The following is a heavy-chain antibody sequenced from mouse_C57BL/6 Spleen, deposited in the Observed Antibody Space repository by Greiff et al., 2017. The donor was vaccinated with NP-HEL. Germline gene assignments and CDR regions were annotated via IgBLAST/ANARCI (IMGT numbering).Heavy chain of an antibody. Sequence: EVMLVESGGGLVQPGGSLKLSCAASGFTFSDYYMYWVRQTPEKRLEWVAYISNGGGSTYYPDTVKGRFTISRDNAKNTLYLQMSRLKSEDTAMYYCARPYGNYPSYVYFDVWGTGTTVTVSS. D-gene: IGHD2-1*01. V-gene: IGHV5-12*01. CDR3: ARPYGNYPSYVYFDV. J-gene: IGHJ1*03. CDR2: ISNGGGST. CDR1: GFTFSDYY.